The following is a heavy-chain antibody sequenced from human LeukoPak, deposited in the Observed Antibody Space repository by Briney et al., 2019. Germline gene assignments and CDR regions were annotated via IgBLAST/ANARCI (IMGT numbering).Heavy chain of an antibody. CDR2: IYYSGST. V-gene: IGHV4-39*07. J-gene: IGHJ6*02. CDR3: ARDNAEDCSGGSCNYYGMDV. D-gene: IGHD2-15*01. CDR1: GGSISSSSYY. Sequence: SGTLSLTCTVSGGSISSSSYYWGWIRQPPGKGLEWIGSIYYSGSTYYNPSLKSRVTISVDTSKNQFSLKLSSVTAADTAVYYCARDNAEDCSGGSCNYYGMDVWGQGTTVTVSS.